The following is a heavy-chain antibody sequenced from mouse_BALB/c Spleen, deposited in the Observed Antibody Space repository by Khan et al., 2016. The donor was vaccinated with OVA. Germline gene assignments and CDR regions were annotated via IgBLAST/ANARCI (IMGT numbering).Heavy chain of an antibody. CDR2: IDPFNGGS. D-gene: IGHD1-1*01. Sequence: VQLQQSGPELMKPGASVKISCKASGYSFTSYYIHWVKQSHGKTLEWIGYIDPFNGGSTYKQKFKGKATLTVDKSSSTAYMHLSSLTSEDSSVDYCARHGSTSWFAYWGQGTLVTVSA. V-gene: IGHV1-31*01. J-gene: IGHJ3*01. CDR3: ARHGSTSWFAY. CDR1: GYSFTSYY.